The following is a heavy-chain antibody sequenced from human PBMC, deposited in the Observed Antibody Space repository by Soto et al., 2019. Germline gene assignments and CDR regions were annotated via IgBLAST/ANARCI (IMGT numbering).Heavy chain of an antibody. J-gene: IGHJ4*02. CDR1: GRSLTSSGVS. CDR3: VHNEDTMVRGAYFDY. V-gene: IGHV2-5*02. D-gene: IGHD3-10*01. Sequence: QITLKESGPTVVKPTQTLTLTCTLSGRSLTSSGVSVVWIRQPPGKALEWVALRFWDGEKRYNPSMKNRHTIPREISNNQVVLTVTNMDPVDRGTYSCVHNEDTMVRGAYFDYWGQGTPVTVSS. CDR2: RFWDGEK.